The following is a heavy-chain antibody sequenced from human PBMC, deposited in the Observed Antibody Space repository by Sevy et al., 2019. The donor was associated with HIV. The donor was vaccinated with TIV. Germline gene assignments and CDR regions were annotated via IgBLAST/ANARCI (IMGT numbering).Heavy chain of an antibody. CDR1: GFTFSSYA. CDR2: ISGSGGST. J-gene: IGHJ6*02. D-gene: IGHD3-3*01. Sequence: GGSLRLSCAASGFTFSSYAMSWVRQAPGKGLEWVSAISGSGGSTYYADSVKGRFTISRDNSKNTLYLQMNSLRAEDTAVYYCAKVGPLYDFWSGYYRKDYYYYGMDVWGQGTTVTVPS. CDR3: AKVGPLYDFWSGYYRKDYYYYGMDV. V-gene: IGHV3-23*01.